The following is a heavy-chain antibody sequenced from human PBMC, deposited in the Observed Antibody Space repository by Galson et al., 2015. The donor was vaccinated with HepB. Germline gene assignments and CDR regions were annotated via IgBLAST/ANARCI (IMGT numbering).Heavy chain of an antibody. J-gene: IGHJ4*02. Sequence: FSNYAMHWVRQAPGKGLEWVAVISYDGSNKFYADSVKGRFTFSRDNSKNTLYLQMNSLRVEDTAVYYCARDRGSYGYFDYWGQGTLLTVSS. CDR1: FSNYA. CDR2: ISYDGSNK. CDR3: ARDRGSYGYFDY. V-gene: IGHV3-30*04. D-gene: IGHD3-16*01.